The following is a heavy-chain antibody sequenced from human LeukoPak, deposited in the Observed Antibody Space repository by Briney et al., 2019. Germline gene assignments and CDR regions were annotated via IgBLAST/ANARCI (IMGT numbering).Heavy chain of an antibody. J-gene: IGHJ6*03. V-gene: IGHV3-23*01. Sequence: PGGSLRLSCAASGFTFSSYAMSWVRQAPGKGLEWVSAISGSGGSTYYADSVKGRFTISRDNSKNTLYLQMNSLRAEDTAVYYCAKVVAGCSSTSCYAGYYYYYMDVWVKGTTVTVSS. CDR3: AKVVAGCSSTSCYAGYYYYYMDV. CDR2: ISGSGGST. D-gene: IGHD2-2*01. CDR1: GFTFSSYA.